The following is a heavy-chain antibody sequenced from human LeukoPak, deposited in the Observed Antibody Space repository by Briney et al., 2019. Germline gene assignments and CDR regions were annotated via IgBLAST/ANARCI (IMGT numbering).Heavy chain of an antibody. D-gene: IGHD1-26*01. J-gene: IGHJ4*02. CDR3: AGDGGGGSFIDY. CDR1: GFTFSSYW. V-gene: IGHV3-33*08. Sequence: GGSLRLSCAASGFTFSSYWMSWVRQAPGKGLEWVAVIWYDGSNKYYADSVKGRFTISRDNSKNTLYLQMNSLRAEDTAVYYCAGDGGGGSFIDYWGQGTLVTVSS. CDR2: IWYDGSNK.